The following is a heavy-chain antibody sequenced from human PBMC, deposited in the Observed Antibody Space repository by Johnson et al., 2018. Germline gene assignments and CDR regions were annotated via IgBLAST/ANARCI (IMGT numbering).Heavy chain of an antibody. CDR1: GFTFSSYG. V-gene: IGHV3-30*03. Sequence: QVQLVESGGGLVKXGGSLRLXCAASGFTFSSYGMHWVRQAPGKGLEWVAVISYEGSNKYYADSVKGRFTISRGNSKNTLYLQMNSLRVEDTAVYYCARGAYNNYNSLDVWGQGTTVTVSS. CDR2: ISYEGSNK. J-gene: IGHJ6*02. CDR3: ARGAYNNYNSLDV. D-gene: IGHD5-24*01.